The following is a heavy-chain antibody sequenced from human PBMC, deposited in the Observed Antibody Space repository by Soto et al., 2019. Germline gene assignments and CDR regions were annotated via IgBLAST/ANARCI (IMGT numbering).Heavy chain of an antibody. CDR3: ARGADGSGSYRPQKRKYYYYYYGMDV. CDR1: GFTFSSYW. V-gene: IGHV3-74*01. Sequence: GGSLRLSCAASGFTFSSYWMHWVRQAPGKGLVWVSRINSDGSSTSYADSVKGRFTISRDNAKNTLYLQMNSLRAEDTAVYYCARGADGSGSYRPQKRKYYYYYYGMDVWGQGTTVTVSS. J-gene: IGHJ6*02. CDR2: INSDGSST. D-gene: IGHD3-10*01.